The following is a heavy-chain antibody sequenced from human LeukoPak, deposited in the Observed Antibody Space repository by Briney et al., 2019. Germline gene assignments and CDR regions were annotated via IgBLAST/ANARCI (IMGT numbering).Heavy chain of an antibody. V-gene: IGHV3-48*03. CDR1: GFTFSSYE. CDR2: ISSSGSTI. CDR3: AKRHGDYVYLDY. J-gene: IGHJ4*02. Sequence: GGSLRLSCAASGFTFSSYEMNWVRQAPGKGLEWVSYISSSGSTIYYADSVEGRFTISRDNAKNTLYLQMNSLRAEDTAVYYCAKRHGDYVYLDYWGQGTLVTVSS. D-gene: IGHD4-17*01.